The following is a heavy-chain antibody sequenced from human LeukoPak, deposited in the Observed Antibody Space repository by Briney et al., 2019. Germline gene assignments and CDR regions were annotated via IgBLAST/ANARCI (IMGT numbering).Heavy chain of an antibody. J-gene: IGHJ3*02. CDR1: GFTFSSYG. V-gene: IGHV3-30*18. D-gene: IGHD3-22*01. CDR2: ISYDGSNK. CDR3: AKEGYYDSSGSYAFDI. Sequence: GGSLRLSCAASGFTFSSYGMHWVRQAPGKGLEWVAVISYDGSNKYYGDSVKGRFTISRDNSKNTLYLQMNSLRAEDTAMYYCAKEGYYDSSGSYAFDIWGQGTMVTVSS.